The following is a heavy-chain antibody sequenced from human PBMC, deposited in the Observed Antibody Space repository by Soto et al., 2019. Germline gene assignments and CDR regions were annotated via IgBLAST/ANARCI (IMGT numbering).Heavy chain of an antibody. CDR2: ISSSSSYI. CDR3: AKDRGEQWFGELLPPSPGYFDY. CDR1: GFTFSSYS. V-gene: IGHV3-21*04. D-gene: IGHD3-10*01. Sequence: PGGSLRLSCAASGFTFSSYSMNWVRQAPGKGLEWVSSISSSSSYIYYADSVKGRFTISRDNAKNSLYLQMNSLRAEDTAVYYCAKDRGEQWFGELLPPSPGYFDYWGQGTLVTVSS. J-gene: IGHJ4*02.